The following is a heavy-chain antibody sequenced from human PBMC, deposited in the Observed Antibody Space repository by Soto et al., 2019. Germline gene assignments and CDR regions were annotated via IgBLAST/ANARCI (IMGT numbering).Heavy chain of an antibody. CDR2: IYYTGST. D-gene: IGHD3-9*01. CDR3: ARQRYDIVTGYYNYGMDV. V-gene: IGHV4-59*08. J-gene: IGHJ6*02. CDR1: GGSISSYY. Sequence: QVQLQESGPGLVKPSETLSLTCTVSGGSISSYYWSWIRQPPGKGLEWIGYIYYTGSTNYNPSLKIRVTISIDPSKNQFSLKLSSVTAADTAVYYCARQRYDIVTGYYNYGMDVWGQGTTVTVSS.